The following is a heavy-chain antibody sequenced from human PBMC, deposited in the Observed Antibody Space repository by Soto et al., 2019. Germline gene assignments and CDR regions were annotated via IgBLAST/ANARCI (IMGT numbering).Heavy chain of an antibody. J-gene: IGHJ4*02. CDR2: IYYSGST. CDR1: GGSISSGGYY. V-gene: IGHV4-31*03. D-gene: IGHD5-18*01. Sequence: QVQLQESGPGLVKPSQTLSLTCTVSGGSISSGGYYGSWIRQHPGKGLEWIGYIYYSGSTYYNPSLKSRVTISVDTSKNQFSLKLSSVTAADTAVYYCARDRGYSYGAFDYWGQGTLVTVSS. CDR3: ARDRGYSYGAFDY.